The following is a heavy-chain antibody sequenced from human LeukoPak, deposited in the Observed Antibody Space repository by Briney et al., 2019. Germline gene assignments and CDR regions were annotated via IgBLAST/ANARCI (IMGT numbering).Heavy chain of an antibody. CDR2: ISSSGSTI. Sequence: GRSLRLSCAASGFTFSSYDMNWVRQAPGKGLEWVSYISSSGSTIYYADSAKGRFTISRDNAKNSLYLQMNSLRAEDTAVYYCARESYYFDYWGQGTLVTVSS. CDR1: GFTFSSYD. V-gene: IGHV3-48*03. J-gene: IGHJ4*02. CDR3: ARESYYFDY.